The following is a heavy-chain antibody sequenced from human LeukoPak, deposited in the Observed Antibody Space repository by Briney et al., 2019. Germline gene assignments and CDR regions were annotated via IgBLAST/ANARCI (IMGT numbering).Heavy chain of an antibody. D-gene: IGHD1-14*01. V-gene: IGHV3-23*01. CDR3: AKDRVPDGVWEIDY. J-gene: IGHJ4*02. CDR2: IIGSAKSK. Sequence: PGGSLRLSWVPSGFTFSTYAMNWVRQAPGKGLEWVSGIIGSAKSKYYADSVKGRFTISRDNSTNTPYMQMNSLRAEDTAVYYCAKDRVPDGVWEIDYWGQGTLVTVSS. CDR1: GFTFSTYA.